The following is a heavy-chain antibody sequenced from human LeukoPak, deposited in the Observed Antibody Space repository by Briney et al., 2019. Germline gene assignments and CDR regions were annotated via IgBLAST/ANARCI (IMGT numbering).Heavy chain of an antibody. J-gene: IGHJ4*02. CDR1: GGSISSYY. V-gene: IGHV4-59*01. Sequence: NPSETLSLTCTVSGGSISSYYWSWIWQPPGKGLEWIGYIYYSGSTNYNPSLKSRVTISVDTSKNQFSLKLNSVTAADTAVYYCARGVSSGSYPPRYWGQGTLVTVSP. D-gene: IGHD1-26*01. CDR3: ARGVSSGSYPPRY. CDR2: IYYSGST.